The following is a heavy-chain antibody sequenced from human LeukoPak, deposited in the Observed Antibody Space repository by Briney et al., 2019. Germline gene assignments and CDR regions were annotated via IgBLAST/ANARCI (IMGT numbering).Heavy chain of an antibody. CDR3: AKDPSAADGPSFDY. V-gene: IGHV3-30*02. D-gene: IGHD3/OR15-3a*01. CDR1: GFTFGSYG. CDR2: IRYDGGSK. J-gene: IGHJ4*02. Sequence: GGSLRLSCAASGFTFGSYGMHWVRQAPGKGLEWVAFIRYDGGSKHYADSVKGRFTISRDNSKNTLYLEMNSLRAEDTAVYYCAKDPSAADGPSFDYWGQGTLVTVSS.